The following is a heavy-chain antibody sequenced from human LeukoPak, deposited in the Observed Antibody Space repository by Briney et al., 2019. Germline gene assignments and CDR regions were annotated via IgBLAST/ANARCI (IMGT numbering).Heavy chain of an antibody. CDR2: ISYDGSNR. CDR3: AKDMAQQWLAPMGFDY. V-gene: IGHV3-30*18. J-gene: IGHJ4*02. D-gene: IGHD6-19*01. CDR1: GFTFSSYG. Sequence: PGGSLRLSCAASGFTFSSYGMHWVRQAPGKGLEWVAVISYDGSNRYYADSVKGRFTISRDNSKNTLYLQMNSLRAEDTAVYYCAKDMAQQWLAPMGFDYWGQGTLVTVSS.